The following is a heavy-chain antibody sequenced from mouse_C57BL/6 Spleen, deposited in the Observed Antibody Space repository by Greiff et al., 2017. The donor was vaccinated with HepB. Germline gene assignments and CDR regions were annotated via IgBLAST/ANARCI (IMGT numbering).Heavy chain of an antibody. CDR3: AREESSTFFDY. V-gene: IGHV5-16*01. J-gene: IGHJ2*01. CDR1: GFTFSDYY. D-gene: IGHD1-1*01. Sequence: EVQVVESEGGLVQPGSSMKLSCTASGFTFSDYYMAWVRQVPEKGLEWVANINYDGSSTYYLDSLKSRFIISRDNAKNILYLQMSSLKSEDTATYYCAREESSTFFDYWGQGTTLTVSS. CDR2: INYDGSST.